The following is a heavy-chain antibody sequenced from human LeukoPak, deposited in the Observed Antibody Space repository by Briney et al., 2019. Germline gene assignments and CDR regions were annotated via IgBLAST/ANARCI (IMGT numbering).Heavy chain of an antibody. V-gene: IGHV5-51*01. Sequence: RGESLKISCKCSGYSFTSYWIGWVRQMPGKGLEWMGIIYPGDSDTRYSPSFQGQVTISADKSISTAYLQWSSLKASDTAMYYCARLGNPIAEEPRTPRPLYYYIDVWGKGTTVTVSS. D-gene: IGHD6-13*01. J-gene: IGHJ6*03. CDR1: GYSFTSYW. CDR2: IYPGDSDT. CDR3: ARLGNPIAEEPRTPRPLYYYIDV.